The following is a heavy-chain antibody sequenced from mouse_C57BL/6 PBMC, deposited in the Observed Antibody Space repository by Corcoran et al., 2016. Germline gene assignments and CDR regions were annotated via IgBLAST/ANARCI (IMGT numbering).Heavy chain of an antibody. CDR2: IDPANGKT. CDR1: GFNIKNTY. D-gene: IGHD2-4*01. CDR3: ASPSNYDGSWFAY. V-gene: IGHV14-3*01. J-gene: IGHJ3*01. Sequence: EVQLQQSVAELVRPGASVKLSCTASGFNIKNTYMHWVKQRPEQGLEWIGRIDPANGKTKYAPKFQGKATITDDTSANTAYLQLSSLTSEDTAIYYCASPSNYDGSWFAYWGQGTLVTVSA.